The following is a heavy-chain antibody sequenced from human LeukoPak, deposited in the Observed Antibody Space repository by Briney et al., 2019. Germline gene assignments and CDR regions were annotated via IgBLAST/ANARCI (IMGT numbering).Heavy chain of an antibody. J-gene: IGHJ4*02. V-gene: IGHV1-46*01. D-gene: IGHD3-9*01. CDR1: GYTFTGYY. Sequence: ASVKVSCKASGYTFTGYYMHWVRQAPGQGLEWMGIINPSGGTTSYVQKFQGRVTMTRDTSTSTVYMELSSLRSEDTAVYYCARDGAVPDVTGVDTLTGYYFDYWGQGTLVTVSS. CDR3: ARDGAVPDVTGVDTLTGYYFDY. CDR2: INPSGGTT.